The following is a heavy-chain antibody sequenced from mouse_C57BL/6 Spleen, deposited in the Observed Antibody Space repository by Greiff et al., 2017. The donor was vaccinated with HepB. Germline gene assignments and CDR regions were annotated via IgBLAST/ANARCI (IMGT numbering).Heavy chain of an antibody. V-gene: IGHV1-64*01. CDR2: IHPNSGST. D-gene: IGHD2-1*01. CDR1: GYTFTSYW. Sequence: VQLQQPGAELVKPGASVKLSCKASGYTFTSYWMHWVKQRPGQGLEWIGMIHPNSGSTNYNEKFKSKATLTVDKSSSTAYMQLSSLTSEDSAVYYCAREHYGNYVYFDVWGTGTTVTVSS. CDR3: AREHYGNYVYFDV. J-gene: IGHJ1*03.